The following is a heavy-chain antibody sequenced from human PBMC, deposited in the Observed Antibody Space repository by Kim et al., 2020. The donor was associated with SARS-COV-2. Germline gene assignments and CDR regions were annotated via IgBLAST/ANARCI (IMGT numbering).Heavy chain of an antibody. Sequence: GGSLRLSCAASGFTFDDYAIHWVRQAPGKGLEWVSGISWNSGSIGYADSVKGRFTISRDNAKNSLYLQMNSLRAEDTALYYCAKDRGLAAAGTFDYWGQGTLVTVSS. CDR1: GFTFDDYA. CDR3: AKDRGLAAAGTFDY. CDR2: ISWNSGSI. V-gene: IGHV3-9*01. D-gene: IGHD6-13*01. J-gene: IGHJ4*02.